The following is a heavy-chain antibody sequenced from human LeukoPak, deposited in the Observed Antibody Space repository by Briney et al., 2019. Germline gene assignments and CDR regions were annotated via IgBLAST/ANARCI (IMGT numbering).Heavy chain of an antibody. J-gene: IGHJ4*02. CDR3: ATESNGYSFDY. CDR2: IYHSGST. D-gene: IGHD2-8*01. V-gene: IGHV4-4*02. Sequence: SETLSLTCAVSGGSISSSNWWSWVRQPPGKGLEWIGEIYHSGSTNYNPSLKSRVTISVDKSKNQFSLKLSPVTAADTAVYYCATESNGYSFDYWGQGTLVTVSS. CDR1: GGSISSSNW.